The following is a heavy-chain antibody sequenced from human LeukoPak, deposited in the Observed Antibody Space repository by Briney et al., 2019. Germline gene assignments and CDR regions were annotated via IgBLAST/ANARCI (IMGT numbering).Heavy chain of an antibody. J-gene: IGHJ4*02. D-gene: IGHD6-19*01. CDR3: GKGRVSE. V-gene: IGHV3-53*01. CDR2: IHSGGTT. Sequence: PGGSLRLSCAASGFTVSNNYMSWVRQAPGKGLEWVSVIHSGGTTNYADSVQGRFTISRDNSKNTLDLQMNSLRVEDTAVYYCGKGRVSEWGQGTLVTVSS. CDR1: GFTVSNNY.